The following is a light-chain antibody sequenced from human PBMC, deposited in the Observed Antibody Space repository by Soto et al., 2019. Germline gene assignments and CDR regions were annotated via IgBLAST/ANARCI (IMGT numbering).Light chain of an antibody. CDR1: QSVSSY. CDR3: QQRSNWPNPPGWT. CDR2: DAS. Sequence: EIVLTQSPATLSLSPGERATLSCRASQSVSSYLAWYQQKPGQAPRLLIYDASNRATGIPARFSGSGAGTDFTLTTSSIDPEDFAVYSCQQRSNWPNPPGWTFGRGTKVEIK. J-gene: IGKJ1*01. V-gene: IGKV3-11*01.